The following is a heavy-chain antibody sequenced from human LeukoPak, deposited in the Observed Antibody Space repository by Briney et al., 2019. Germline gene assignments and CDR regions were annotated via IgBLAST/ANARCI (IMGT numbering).Heavy chain of an antibody. CDR3: APQTMILVL. J-gene: IGHJ4*02. D-gene: IGHD3-22*01. CDR1: GFTFSTHW. CDR2: IKEDGSKT. V-gene: IGHV3-7*01. Sequence: GGSLRLSCGASGFTFSTHWVSWVRQAPGKGLEWVANIKEDGSKTDYVDSVKGRFTISRDNAKNSVFLQMNSLRAEDTAIYYCAPQTMILVLGGQGTLVTVSS.